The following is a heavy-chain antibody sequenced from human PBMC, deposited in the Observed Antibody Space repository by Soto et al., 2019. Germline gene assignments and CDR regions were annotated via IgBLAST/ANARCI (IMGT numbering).Heavy chain of an antibody. CDR2: IRSKVNSHAT. CDR1: GFTFSGSA. CDR3: TRHVAYCGADCHKSEWLDP. V-gene: IGHV3-73*01. Sequence: GGSLRLSCAASGFTFSGSAMHWVRHASVKGLEWVGRIRSKVNSHATTYAASVKGRFTISRDDSKNTAYLQMNSLKTEDTAVYSCTRHVAYCGADCHKSEWLDPWGQGTLVTVYS. J-gene: IGHJ5*02. D-gene: IGHD2-21*02.